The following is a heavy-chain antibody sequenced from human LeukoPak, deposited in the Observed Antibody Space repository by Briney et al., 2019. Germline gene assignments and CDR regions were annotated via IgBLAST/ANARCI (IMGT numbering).Heavy chain of an antibody. CDR2: ISSSGSTI. V-gene: IGHV3-48*04. Sequence: GGSLRLSCAASGFTFSSYVMHWVRQAPGKGLEWVSYISSSGSTIYYADSVKGRFTISRDNAKNSLYLQMNSLRAEDTAVYYCAREGETSSGYYNWFDPWGQGTLVTVSS. CDR3: AREGETSSGYYNWFDP. J-gene: IGHJ5*02. D-gene: IGHD3-22*01. CDR1: GFTFSSYV.